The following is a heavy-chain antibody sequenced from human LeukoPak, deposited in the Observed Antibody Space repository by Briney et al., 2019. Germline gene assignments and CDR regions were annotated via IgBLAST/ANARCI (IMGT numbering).Heavy chain of an antibody. V-gene: IGHV3-48*01. D-gene: IGHD3-10*01. CDR1: GFAYDHCS. CDR3: VRGGVADGNYFGD. Sequence: HAGXXLRLSCVGSGFAYDHCSMNWVRQAPGKGLEWLSYITGDNKAYYADSLKGRFVISRDNAKNSVYLQMNSLSVEDTAVSYCVRGGVADGNYFGDWGQVTVVTVSS. J-gene: IGHJ4*02. CDR2: ITGDNKA.